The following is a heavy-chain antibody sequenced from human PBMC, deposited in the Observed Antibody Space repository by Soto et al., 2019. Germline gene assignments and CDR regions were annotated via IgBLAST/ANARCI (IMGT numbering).Heavy chain of an antibody. Sequence: PGGSLRLSCAASGFTFHESTMHWVRQAPGKGLEWVSHITWNSGQIVYADSVKGRFTISRDNGKKSLYLQMQSLRPEDTALYYCASGLTTPPHFWGQGTLVTVSS. CDR1: GFTFHEST. CDR3: ASGLTTPPHF. V-gene: IGHV3-9*01. CDR2: ITWNSGQI. J-gene: IGHJ4*02. D-gene: IGHD3-22*01.